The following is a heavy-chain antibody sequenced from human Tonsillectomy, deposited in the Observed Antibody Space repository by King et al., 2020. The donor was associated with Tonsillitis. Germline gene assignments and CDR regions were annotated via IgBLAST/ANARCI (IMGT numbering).Heavy chain of an antibody. J-gene: IGHJ5*02. Sequence: QLVQSGAEVKKAGSSVEVFCKASGGTFSRYAITWVRQAPGQGLELMGEIIPIFGTVNYATKFQGRVTITAVESAGTAYMELSSLRSEDTAVYYCARDRGTIGFDHWGQGTLVTVSS. CDR2: IIPIFGTV. D-gene: IGHD3-9*01. CDR1: GGTFSRYA. CDR3: ARDRGTIGFDH. V-gene: IGHV1-69*01.